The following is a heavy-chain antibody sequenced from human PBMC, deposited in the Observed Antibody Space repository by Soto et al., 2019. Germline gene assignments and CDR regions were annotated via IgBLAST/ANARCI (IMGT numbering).Heavy chain of an antibody. CDR3: ARDQYDFRSGSYYYAMEV. CDR1: GASIRSSTYQ. J-gene: IGHJ6*02. V-gene: IGHV4-39*07. Sequence: SETLSLTCTVSGASIRSSTYQWGWIRQPPGRGLEWIGSAYYSESTYYNPSLKSRVTISVDTSKNQFSLKLSSVTAADTAVYYCARDQYDFRSGSYYYAMEVWGQGTKVTVSS. CDR2: AYYSEST. D-gene: IGHD3-3*01.